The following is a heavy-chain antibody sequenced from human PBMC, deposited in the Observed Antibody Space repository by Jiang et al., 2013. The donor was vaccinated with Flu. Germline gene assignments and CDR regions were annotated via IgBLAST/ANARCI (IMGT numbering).Heavy chain of an antibody. CDR3: ATDRPQYCSGGSCYDY. V-gene: IGHV1-24*01. D-gene: IGHD2-15*01. Sequence: SGAEVKKPGASVKVSCKVSGSTSLSHPCTGCDRLLAKGLEWVGGFDPEDGETIYAQKFQGRVTMTEDTSTDTAYMELSSLRSEDTAVYYCATDRPQYCSGGSCYDYWGQGTLVTVSS. CDR2: FDPEDGET. J-gene: IGHJ4*02. CDR1: GSTSLSHP.